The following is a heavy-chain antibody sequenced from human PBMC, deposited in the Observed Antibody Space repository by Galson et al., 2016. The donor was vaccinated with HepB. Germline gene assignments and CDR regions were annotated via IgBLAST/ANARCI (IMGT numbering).Heavy chain of an antibody. J-gene: IGHJ4*02. Sequence: VSGGSISSRNYYWGWIRQPPGKGLEWIGSINYSGNTYYNPSLKSRVTMSIDTSKNQFSLRLSSVTAADTAVYYCARVAWYQYGAGSYDYWGQGTLVSVSS. V-gene: IGHV4-39*01. D-gene: IGHD3-10*01. CDR3: ARVAWYQYGAGSYDY. CDR1: GGSISSRNYY. CDR2: INYSGNT.